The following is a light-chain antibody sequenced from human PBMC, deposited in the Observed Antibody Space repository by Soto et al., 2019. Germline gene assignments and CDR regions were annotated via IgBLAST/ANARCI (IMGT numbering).Light chain of an antibody. CDR1: SSYVGGYNY. V-gene: IGLV2-11*01. CDR2: DVS. CDR3: CSYAGSYTLV. Sequence: QPALTQPRSVSGSPGQSVTISCTGTSSYVGGYNYVSWYQQHPGKAPKLMIYDVSKRPSGVPDRFSGSKSGNTASLTISGLQAEDEADYYCCSYAGSYTLVFGTGTKVTVL. J-gene: IGLJ1*01.